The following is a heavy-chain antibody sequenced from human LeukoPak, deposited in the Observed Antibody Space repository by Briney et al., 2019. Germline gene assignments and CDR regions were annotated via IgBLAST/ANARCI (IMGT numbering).Heavy chain of an antibody. Sequence: PGGSLRLSCAASGFTFSSYAMHWVRQAPGKGLEWVAVISYDGSNKYYADSVKGRFTISRDNSKNTPYLQMNSLRAEDTAVYYCASTSVGSWYGDVEGWGQGTMVTVSS. CDR3: ASTSVGSWYGDVEG. J-gene: IGHJ3*01. CDR1: GFTFSSYA. V-gene: IGHV3-30-3*01. D-gene: IGHD6-13*01. CDR2: ISYDGSNK.